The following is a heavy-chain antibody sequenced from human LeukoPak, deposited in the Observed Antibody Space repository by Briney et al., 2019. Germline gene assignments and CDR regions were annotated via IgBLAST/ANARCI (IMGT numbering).Heavy chain of an antibody. D-gene: IGHD6-19*01. Sequence: GGSLRLPCVASGFTFRSYWMHWVRQAPGKGLVWVSRISSDGSSTSYADSVKGRFTISRDNAKNTLYMQMNSLRVEDTAVYYCARVASGWSHFDYWGQGTLVTVSS. CDR1: GFTFRSYW. V-gene: IGHV3-74*01. CDR2: ISSDGSST. CDR3: ARVASGWSHFDY. J-gene: IGHJ4*02.